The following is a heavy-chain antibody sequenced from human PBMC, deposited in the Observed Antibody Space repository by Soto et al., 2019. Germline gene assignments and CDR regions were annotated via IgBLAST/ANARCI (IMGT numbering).Heavy chain of an antibody. Sequence: SETLSLTCAVYGGSFSGYYWSWIRQPPGKGLEWIGEIKHSGGTNYNPSLKSRVTISVDTSKNQFSLKLSSVTAADTAVYYCARAYIVLMVYAGPLDYGMDVWGQGTTVTVSS. D-gene: IGHD2-8*01. CDR3: ARAYIVLMVYAGPLDYGMDV. V-gene: IGHV4-34*01. J-gene: IGHJ6*02. CDR2: IKHSGGT. CDR1: GGSFSGYY.